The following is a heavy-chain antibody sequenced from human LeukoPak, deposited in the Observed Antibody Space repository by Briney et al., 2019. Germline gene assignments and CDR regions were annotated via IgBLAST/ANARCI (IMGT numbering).Heavy chain of an antibody. J-gene: IGHJ3*02. D-gene: IGHD3-3*01. CDR3: ARAIPPKTARNSDFWSGYYGGTHGAFDI. CDR2: IYYSGST. CDR1: GGSISGGGYS. V-gene: IGHV4-31*03. Sequence: KSSETLSLTCTVSGGSISGGGYSWSWIRQHPGKGLEWIGYIYYSGSTYYNPSLKSRVTISVDTSKNQFSLKLSSVTAADTAVYYCARAIPPKTARNSDFWSGYYGGTHGAFDIWGQGTMVTVSS.